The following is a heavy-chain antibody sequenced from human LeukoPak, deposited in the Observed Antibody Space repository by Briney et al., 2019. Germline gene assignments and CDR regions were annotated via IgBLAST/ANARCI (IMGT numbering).Heavy chain of an antibody. CDR2: FNGRSSTT. CDR1: GFTLSSYS. Sequence: QTGGSLRLSCAASGFTLSSYSMNWVRQAPGKGLEWVSYFNGRSSTTYYADSVKGRFTISRDNAKNSLYLQMNSLRAEDTAVYYCARVNGGPYYYDSAADVWGQGTMVTVSS. J-gene: IGHJ3*01. V-gene: IGHV3-48*04. CDR3: ARVNGGPYYYDSAADV. D-gene: IGHD3-22*01.